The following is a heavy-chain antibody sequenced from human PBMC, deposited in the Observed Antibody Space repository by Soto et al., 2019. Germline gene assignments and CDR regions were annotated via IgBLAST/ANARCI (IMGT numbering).Heavy chain of an antibody. CDR2: IFSNDEK. CDR3: ARIWGPYYYYGMDV. J-gene: IGHJ6*02. D-gene: IGHD7-27*01. Sequence: QVTLKEPGPVLVKPTETLTLTGTVSGFSLRNARMRVRSIRQPPGKSLEWRAHIFSNDEKSYSTSLKSRLTISKDTSKSQVVLTMTNMDPVDTATYYCARIWGPYYYYGMDVWGQGTTVTVSS. CDR1: GFSLRNARMR. V-gene: IGHV2-26*01.